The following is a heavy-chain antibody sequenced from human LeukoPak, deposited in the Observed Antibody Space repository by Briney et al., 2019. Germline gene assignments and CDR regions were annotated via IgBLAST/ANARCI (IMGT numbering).Heavy chain of an antibody. CDR2: IKQEGREK. CDR1: GYSFSGYW. J-gene: IGHJ3*02. V-gene: IGHV3-7*01. D-gene: IGHD4-23*01. CDR3: ARPDYGGNSAADAFYI. Sequence: GGSLRLSCAACGYSFSGYWMSGVRQAPGKGLEWVANIKQEGREKYYVASVKCRFTLTRDNAKTSLYLQMSSLRAEDTAVYYCARPDYGGNSAADAFYIWGQGTMVTVSS.